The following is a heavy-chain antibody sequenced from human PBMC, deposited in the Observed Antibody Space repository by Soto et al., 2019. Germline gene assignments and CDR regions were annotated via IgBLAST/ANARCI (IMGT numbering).Heavy chain of an antibody. V-gene: IGHV1-8*01. D-gene: IGHD2-8*01. CDR1: GYTFTSYY. Sequence: GASVKVSCKSSGYTFTSYYITWGRQSTVQGLEWMGWMTLNSGKTGYAQKFTGRVTMTRNTSISTQYIELRRMRSEDTDAYYCERGLYCTNGVCYNLTSKFDYWGKGTLVTV. CDR2: MTLNSGKT. CDR3: ERGLYCTNGVCYNLTSKFDY. J-gene: IGHJ4*02.